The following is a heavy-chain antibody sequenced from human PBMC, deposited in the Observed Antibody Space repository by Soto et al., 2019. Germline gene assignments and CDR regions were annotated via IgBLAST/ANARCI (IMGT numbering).Heavy chain of an antibody. CDR2: IYHIGSS. V-gene: IGHV4-4*02. CDR1: GASINSANW. Sequence: QVLLEESGPGLVRLSGTLSLTCSVSGASINSANWWVWVRHPPGKALEWIGEIYHIGSSTYNPSLKSRATISVDKSKNQFSLIVTSVTAADTAVYYCAKRYDFWSGRWYGLGVWGQGTTVTVSS. CDR3: AKRYDFWSGRWYGLGV. D-gene: IGHD3-3*01. J-gene: IGHJ6*02.